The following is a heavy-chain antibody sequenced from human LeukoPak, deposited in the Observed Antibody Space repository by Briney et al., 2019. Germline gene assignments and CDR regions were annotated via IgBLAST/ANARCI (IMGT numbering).Heavy chain of an antibody. Sequence: ASAKVSCKASGYTFTGYYMHWVRQAPGQGLERMGWINPNSGGTNYAQKFQGRVTMTRDTSISTAYMELSRLRSDDTAVYYCASAPMGIVVVPAANHWGQGTLVTVSS. CDR3: ASAPMGIVVVPAANH. CDR1: GYTFTGYY. D-gene: IGHD2-2*01. CDR2: INPNSGGT. J-gene: IGHJ5*02. V-gene: IGHV1-2*02.